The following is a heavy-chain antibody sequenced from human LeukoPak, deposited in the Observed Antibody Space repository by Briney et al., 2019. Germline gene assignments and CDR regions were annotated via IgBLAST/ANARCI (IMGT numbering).Heavy chain of an antibody. CDR2: INPNSGGT. V-gene: IGHV1-2*06. D-gene: IGHD6-6*01. CDR1: GYTFTGYY. J-gene: IGHJ6*02. Sequence: ASVKVSCKASGYTFTGYYMHWVRQAPGQGLEWMGRINPNSGGTNYAKKFQGRVTMTRDTSISTAYMELSRLRSDDTAVYYCATSSSYGMDVWGQGTTVTVSS. CDR3: ATSSSYGMDV.